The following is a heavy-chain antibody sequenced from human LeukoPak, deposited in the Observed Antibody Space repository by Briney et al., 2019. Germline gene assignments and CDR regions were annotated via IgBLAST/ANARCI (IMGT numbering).Heavy chain of an antibody. J-gene: IGHJ6*03. CDR1: GYTFTSYG. CDR3: ARALYYYYYMDV. V-gene: IGHV1-18*01. CDR2: ISAYYGNT. D-gene: IGHD3-16*02. Sequence: ASVKVSCKASGYTFTSYGISWVRQAPGQGLEWMGWISAYYGNTNYAQKLQGRVTMTTDTSTSTAYMELRSLRSDDTAVYYCARALYYYYYMDVWGKGTTVTVSS.